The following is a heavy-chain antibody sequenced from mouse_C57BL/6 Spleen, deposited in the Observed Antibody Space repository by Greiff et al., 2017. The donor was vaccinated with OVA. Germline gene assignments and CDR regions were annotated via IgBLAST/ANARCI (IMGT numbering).Heavy chain of an antibody. D-gene: IGHD2-1*01. CDR2: IYPSDSET. Sequence: QVQLQQPGAELVRPGSSVKLSCKASGYTFTSYWMDWVKQRPGQGLEWIGNIYPSDSETHYNQKFKDKATLTVDKYSSTAYMQLSSLTSEDSAVYYCARRVYGIYLAYWGQLTLVTVSA. V-gene: IGHV1-61*01. CDR1: GYTFTSYW. J-gene: IGHJ3*01. CDR3: ARRVYGIYLAY.